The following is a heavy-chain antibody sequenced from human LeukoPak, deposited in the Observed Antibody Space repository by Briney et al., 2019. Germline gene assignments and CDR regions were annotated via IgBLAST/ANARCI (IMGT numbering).Heavy chain of an antibody. CDR2: INTDGSST. Sequence: GRSLRLSCAASGFTFSSYWMHWVRQAPGKGLVWVSRINTDGSSTNYADSVKGRFTISRDNAKNTLYLQMNSLRAEDTAVYYCVRGGSSGSGTYIPSWGQGTPVTVSS. D-gene: IGHD3-10*01. CDR1: GFTFSSYW. J-gene: IGHJ5*02. V-gene: IGHV3-74*01. CDR3: VRGGSSGSGTYIPS.